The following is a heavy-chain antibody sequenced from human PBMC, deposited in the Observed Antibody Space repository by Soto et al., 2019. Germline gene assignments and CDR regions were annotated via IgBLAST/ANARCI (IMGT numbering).Heavy chain of an antibody. CDR2: INWNSGTR. J-gene: IGHJ1*01. CDR3: ARDSSDLREPHQYFQL. CDR1: GFTFYEHA. Sequence: GGSLRLSCAASGFTFYEHAMHWVRQVPGKGLEWVSGINWNSGTRGCAYSVKGRFTIYRDNAKNPLYLQMNRLRAEDAALYHCARDSSDLREPHQYFQLWGQGALVTVSS. V-gene: IGHV3-9*01.